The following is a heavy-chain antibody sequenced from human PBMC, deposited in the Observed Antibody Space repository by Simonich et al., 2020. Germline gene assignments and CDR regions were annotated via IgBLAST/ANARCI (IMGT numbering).Heavy chain of an antibody. CDR2: ISYDGSNK. J-gene: IGHJ4*02. D-gene: IGHD1-1*01. CDR3: ARANERDY. CDR1: GFTFSSYA. V-gene: IGHV3-30*07. Sequence: QVQLVESGGGVVQPGRSLRLSCAASGFTFSSYAMHWVRQAPGKGLGWVAGISYDGSNKFYADSVKGRFTISRDNAKNSLYLQMNSLRAEDTAVYYCARANERDYWGQGTLVTVSS.